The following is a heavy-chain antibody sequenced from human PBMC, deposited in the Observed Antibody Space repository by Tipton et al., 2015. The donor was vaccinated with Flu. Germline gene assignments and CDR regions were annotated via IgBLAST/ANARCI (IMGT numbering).Heavy chain of an antibody. J-gene: IGHJ6*02. V-gene: IGHV3-30-3*01. CDR1: GFTFSSYA. D-gene: IGHD3-22*01. CDR3: ARGGGYDSSGYPSYYYGMDV. Sequence: LSLTCAASGFTFSSYAMHWVRQAPGKGLEWVAVISYDGSNKYYADPVKGRFTISRDNSKNTLYLQMNSLRAEDTAVYYCARGGGYDSSGYPSYYYGMDVWGQGTTVTVSS. CDR2: ISYDGSNK.